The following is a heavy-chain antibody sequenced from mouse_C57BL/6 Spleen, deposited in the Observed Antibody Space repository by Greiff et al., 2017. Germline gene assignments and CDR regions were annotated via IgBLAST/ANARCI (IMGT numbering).Heavy chain of an antibody. CDR1: GYTFTDYY. J-gene: IGHJ3*01. Sequence: VQLQQSGPELMKPGASVKMSCKASGYTFTDYYMHWVKQSHGKSLEWIGYINPNNGGTSYNQKFKGKATLTVNTSSSTAYMELRSLTSEDAAVYYCASGEDEYCSSYDWFAYWGKGTLVTVAA. V-gene: IGHV1-22*01. CDR3: ASGEDEYCSSYDWFAY. CDR2: INPNNGGT. D-gene: IGHD1-1*01.